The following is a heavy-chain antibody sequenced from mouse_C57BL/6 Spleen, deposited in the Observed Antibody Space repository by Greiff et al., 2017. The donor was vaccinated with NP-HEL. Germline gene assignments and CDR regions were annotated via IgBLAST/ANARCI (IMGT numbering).Heavy chain of an antibody. CDR1: GFTFSSYA. Sequence: EVQGVESGGGLVKPGGSLKLSCAASGFTFSSYAMSWVRQTPEKRLEWVATISDGGSYTYYPDNVKGRFTISRDNAKNNLYLQMSHLKSEDTAMYYCARDFYYYGSSYLDYWGQGTSVTVSS. D-gene: IGHD1-1*01. CDR3: ARDFYYYGSSYLDY. CDR2: ISDGGSYT. J-gene: IGHJ4*01. V-gene: IGHV5-4*01.